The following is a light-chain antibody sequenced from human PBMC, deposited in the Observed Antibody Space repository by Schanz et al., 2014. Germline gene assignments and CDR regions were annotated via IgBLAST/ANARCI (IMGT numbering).Light chain of an antibody. CDR1: SSNIGAGYD. CDR3: QSFDSSLTL. Sequence: QSVLTQPPSVSGAPGQRVTISCTGSSSNIGAGYDVHWYQQLPGTAPKLVIFGNTNRPSGVPDRFSGSKSGTSASLAIAGLQAEDEAVYYCQSFDSSLTLFGGGTKFTVL. CDR2: GNT. V-gene: IGLV1-40*01. J-gene: IGLJ2*01.